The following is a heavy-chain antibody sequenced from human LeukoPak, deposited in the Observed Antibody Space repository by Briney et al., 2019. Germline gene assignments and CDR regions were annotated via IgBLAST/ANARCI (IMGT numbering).Heavy chain of an antibody. V-gene: IGHV1-69*13. Sequence: SVKVSCKASGGTFSSYAISWVRQAPGQGFEWMGGVTPIFGTANFAQRFQGRVSITADESTSTAFMELSSLRSEDTAVYYCAREWGLESSGFYYAYWGQGTLVTVSS. CDR3: AREWGLESSGFYYAY. D-gene: IGHD3-22*01. J-gene: IGHJ4*02. CDR1: GGTFSSYA. CDR2: VTPIFGTA.